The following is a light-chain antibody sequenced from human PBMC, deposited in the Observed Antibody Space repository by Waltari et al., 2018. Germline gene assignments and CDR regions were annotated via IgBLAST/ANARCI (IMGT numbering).Light chain of an antibody. J-gene: IGKJ1*01. Sequence: AIQMTQSPSSLSASVGDRITITCRASQGIRNDLGWYQQKPGKAPNLLIYAASSLQSWVPSRFSGSGSGTDFTLTISSLQPEDFATYYCLQDYNYPHTFGQGTKVEIK. V-gene: IGKV1-6*01. CDR2: AAS. CDR1: QGIRND. CDR3: LQDYNYPHT.